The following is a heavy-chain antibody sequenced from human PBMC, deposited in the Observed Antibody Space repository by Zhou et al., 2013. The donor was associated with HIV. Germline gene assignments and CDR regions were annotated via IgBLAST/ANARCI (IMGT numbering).Heavy chain of an antibody. CDR3: TSMGRDGFDI. D-gene: IGHD5-18*01. CDR1: GYSFATSG. V-gene: IGHV1-18*01. Sequence: QVELVQSGAAVKKPGASVTVSCKTSGYSFATSGVAWVRQAPGQGLEWLGWINAYNGDTSYAQKFRGRVTMTTDTPTATAYMELTRLTSDDTAVYYCTSMGRDGFDIWGQGTMVIVSS. CDR2: INAYNGDT. J-gene: IGHJ3*02.